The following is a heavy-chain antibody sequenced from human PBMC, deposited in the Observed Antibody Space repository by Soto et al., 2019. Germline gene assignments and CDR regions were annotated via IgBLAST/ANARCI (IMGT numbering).Heavy chain of an antibody. J-gene: IGHJ5*02. D-gene: IGHD2-2*01. CDR2: VSTYNGDT. V-gene: IGHV1-18*01. CDR3: ARGYCNSPSCSGRDWFDT. Sequence: QVHLVQSGAEVKEPGASVKVSCKASGYTFTTYGINWVRQAPGQGLEWMGWVSTYNGDTKYAPKLQGRVTMTTDTSTSTANMELRSLISDDTAIYYCARGYCNSPSCSGRDWFDTWGQGTLVTVSP. CDR1: GYTFTTYG.